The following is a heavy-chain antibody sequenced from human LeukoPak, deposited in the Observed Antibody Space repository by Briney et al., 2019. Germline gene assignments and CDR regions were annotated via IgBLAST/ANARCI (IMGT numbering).Heavy chain of an antibody. CDR2: IHEDGSDK. D-gene: IGHD5-24*01. CDR1: GFTFSRYW. J-gene: IGHJ3*02. V-gene: IGHV3-7*05. Sequence: GGSLRLSCAASGFTFSRYWMNWVRQAPGQGLEWVANIHEDGSDKYYVDSVKGRFTISRDNAKNSVYLQMNGLRAEDTAVYCCARNLRLHTPRTFDIWGQGTMVTVSS. CDR3: ARNLRLHTPRTFDI.